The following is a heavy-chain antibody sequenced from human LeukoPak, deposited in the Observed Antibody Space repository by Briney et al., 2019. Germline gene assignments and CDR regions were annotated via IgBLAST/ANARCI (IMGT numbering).Heavy chain of an antibody. Sequence: GASVKVSCKASGDSISSYAITWVRQAPGQGLEWLGRIIPIFGTANYPQKFQGRVTITADILSSTAYIEMTNLTSDDTAVYFCAKQGAARQDYYMDVWGNGTTVSVS. CDR1: GDSISSYA. V-gene: IGHV1-69*06. CDR3: AKQGAARQDYYMDV. CDR2: IIPIFGTA. D-gene: IGHD5-18*01. J-gene: IGHJ6*03.